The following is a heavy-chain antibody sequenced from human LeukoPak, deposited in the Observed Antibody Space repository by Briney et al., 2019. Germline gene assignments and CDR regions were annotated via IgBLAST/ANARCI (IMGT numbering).Heavy chain of an antibody. J-gene: IGHJ6*04. V-gene: IGHV3-30*04. D-gene: IGHD2-2*01. Sequence: PGGSLRLSCAASGLTFSSYAMHWVRQAPGKGLEWVAVISYDGSNKYYADSVKGRFTISRDNSKNTLYLQMNSLRAEDTAVYYCARDPTIVVVPCGMDVWGKGTTVTVSS. CDR2: ISYDGSNK. CDR1: GLTFSSYA. CDR3: ARDPTIVVVPCGMDV.